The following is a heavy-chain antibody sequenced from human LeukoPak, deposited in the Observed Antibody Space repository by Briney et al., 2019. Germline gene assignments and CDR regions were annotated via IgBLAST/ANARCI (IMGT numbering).Heavy chain of an antibody. Sequence: SETLSLTCTVSGGSISSSSYYWGWIRQPPGKGLEWNGSIYYSGSTYYNPSLKSRVTISVDTSKNQFTLKLSSVTAADTAVYYCARQGRSSSSGWFDPWGQGTLVTVSS. CDR1: GGSISSSSYY. CDR3: ARQGRSSSSGWFDP. J-gene: IGHJ5*02. D-gene: IGHD6-6*01. V-gene: IGHV4-39*01. CDR2: IYYSGST.